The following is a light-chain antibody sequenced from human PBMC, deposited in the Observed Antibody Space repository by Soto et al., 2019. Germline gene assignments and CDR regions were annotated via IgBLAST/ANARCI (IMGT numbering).Light chain of an antibody. CDR3: QQYNSYSRSRT. CDR2: QAS. V-gene: IGKV1-5*03. Sequence: DIQMTQSPSTLSASVGDRVTITRRASQSISSRLAGYQQKPGQAPKLLIYQASTLESGVASRFSGSGSGTEVTLTISCLQPDEFANYYCQQYNSYSRSRTFGQGTNVEIK. CDR1: QSISSR. J-gene: IGKJ1*01.